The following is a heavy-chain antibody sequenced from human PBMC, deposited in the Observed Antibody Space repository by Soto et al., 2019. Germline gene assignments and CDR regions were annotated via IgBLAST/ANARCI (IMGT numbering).Heavy chain of an antibody. CDR2: ISWNSGRI. Sequence: EVQLVESGGGLVQPGRSLRLACAASGFTFDDYAMHWVRQGPGKGLEWVSGISWNSGRIDYADSVKGRFTISRDNAKKSLYLQMNSLRGEDTALYYCAKDIREYGSGWAYVDKWGQGTLVTVSS. V-gene: IGHV3-9*01. CDR3: AKDIREYGSGWAYVDK. J-gene: IGHJ4*02. CDR1: GFTFDDYA. D-gene: IGHD6-19*01.